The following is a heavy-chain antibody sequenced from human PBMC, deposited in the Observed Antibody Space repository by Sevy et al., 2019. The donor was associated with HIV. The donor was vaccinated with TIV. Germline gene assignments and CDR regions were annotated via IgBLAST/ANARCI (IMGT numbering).Heavy chain of an antibody. Sequence: GGSLRLSCAASGFTFSIYAMSWVRQAPGKGLEWVSAISGSGGSTYYADSVKGRFTISRDNSKNTLDLQMNSLRAEDTAVYYCAKDQGSYYGSGSFIDYWGQGTLVTVSS. CDR3: AKDQGSYYGSGSFIDY. CDR2: ISGSGGST. V-gene: IGHV3-23*01. D-gene: IGHD3-10*01. J-gene: IGHJ4*02. CDR1: GFTFSIYA.